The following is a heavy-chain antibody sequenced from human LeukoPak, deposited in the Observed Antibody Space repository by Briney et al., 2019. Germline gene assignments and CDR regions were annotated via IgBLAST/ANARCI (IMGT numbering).Heavy chain of an antibody. CDR2: INPSGGST. V-gene: IGHV1-46*01. J-gene: IGHJ4*02. CDR1: GYTFTSYY. D-gene: IGHD6-19*01. Sequence: ASVKVSCKASGYTFTSYYMHWVRQAPGQGLEWMGIINPSGGSTSYAQKFQGRVTMTRDTSTSTVYMELSSLRSEDTAVYYCAREVEEQWLVTENYFDYWGQGTLVTVSS. CDR3: AREVEEQWLVTENYFDY.